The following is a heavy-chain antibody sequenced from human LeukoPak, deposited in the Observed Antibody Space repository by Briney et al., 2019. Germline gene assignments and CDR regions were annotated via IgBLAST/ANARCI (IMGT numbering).Heavy chain of an antibody. CDR3: ARAGGFSMVRGAVNNWFDP. J-gene: IGHJ5*02. V-gene: IGHV4-39*07. CDR2: MYYSGNT. Sequence: PSETLSLTCTVSGGSINSNSYYWGWIRQPPGKGLEWIGSMYYSGNTYYNPSLKSRVTISMDTSKNQFSLKMSFVTAADTAVYYCARAGGFSMVRGAVNNWFDPWGQGILVTVSS. CDR1: GGSINSNSYY. D-gene: IGHD3-10*01.